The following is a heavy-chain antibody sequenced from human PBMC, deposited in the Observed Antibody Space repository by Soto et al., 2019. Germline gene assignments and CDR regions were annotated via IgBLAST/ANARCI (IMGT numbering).Heavy chain of an antibody. D-gene: IGHD5-12*01. CDR2: ISGSGGST. Sequence: GGSMRLSCAAAGFTFSRDAMSWVRQAPGKGLEWVATISGSGGSTYSADSVKGRFTISRDNSKNTLYLQMNSLRAEDTAVYYCHGYGYWGQGTLVTVSS. V-gene: IGHV3-23*01. CDR3: HGYGY. J-gene: IGHJ4*02. CDR1: GFTFSRDA.